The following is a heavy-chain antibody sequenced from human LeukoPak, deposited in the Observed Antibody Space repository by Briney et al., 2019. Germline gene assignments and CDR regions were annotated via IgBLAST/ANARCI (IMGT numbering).Heavy chain of an antibody. Sequence: ASVKVSCKASGYTFTSYYMHWVRRAPGQGLEWMGIINPSGGSTSYAQKFQGRVTMTRDTSTSTVYMELSSLRSEDTAVYYCAREEVVGYWASWYYFDYWGQGTLVTVSS. D-gene: IGHD2-2*01. J-gene: IGHJ4*02. CDR2: INPSGGST. CDR3: AREEVVGYWASWYYFDY. V-gene: IGHV1-46*01. CDR1: GYTFTSYY.